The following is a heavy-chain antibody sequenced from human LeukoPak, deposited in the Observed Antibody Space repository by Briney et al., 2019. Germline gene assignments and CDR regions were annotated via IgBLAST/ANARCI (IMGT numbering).Heavy chain of an antibody. CDR2: IYYSGST. Sequence: TLSLTCTVSGGSISSGGYYWGWIRQHPGKGLEWIGYIYYSGSTYYNPSLKSRVTISVDTSKNQFSLKLSSVTAADTAVYYCARDRRDGMDVWGQGTTVTVSS. V-gene: IGHV4-31*03. J-gene: IGHJ6*02. CDR1: GGSISSGGYY. CDR3: ARDRRDGMDV.